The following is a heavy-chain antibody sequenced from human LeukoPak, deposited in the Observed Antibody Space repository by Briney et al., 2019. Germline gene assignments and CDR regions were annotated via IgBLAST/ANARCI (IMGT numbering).Heavy chain of an antibody. Sequence: ASVKVSCKASGGTFSSYAISWVRQAPGQGLEWMGGIIPIFGTANYAQKFQGRVTITTDESTSTAYMELSSLRSEDTAVYYCARATDDYGDYVVEFDYWGQGTLVTVSS. CDR2: IIPIFGTA. CDR1: GGTFSSYA. V-gene: IGHV1-69*05. CDR3: ARATDDYGDYVVEFDY. J-gene: IGHJ4*02. D-gene: IGHD4-17*01.